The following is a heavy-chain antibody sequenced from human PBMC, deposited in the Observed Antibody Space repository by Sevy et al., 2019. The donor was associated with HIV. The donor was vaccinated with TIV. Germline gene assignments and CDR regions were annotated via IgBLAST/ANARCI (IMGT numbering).Heavy chain of an antibody. V-gene: IGHV4-59*01. Sequence: SETLSLTCTVSGGSISGYYWSWIRQSPGKGLEWIGYIYNVGDTRYNPSLKSRVTISMATSKNQFSLHLNSVTAADTAVYYCARRVPALAGNWFDLWGQGTLVTVSS. CDR1: GGSISGYY. CDR2: IYNVGDT. CDR3: ARRVPALAGNWFDL. J-gene: IGHJ5*02.